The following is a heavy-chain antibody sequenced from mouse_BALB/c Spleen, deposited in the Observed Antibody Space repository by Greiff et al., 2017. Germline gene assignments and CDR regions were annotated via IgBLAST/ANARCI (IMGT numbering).Heavy chain of an antibody. V-gene: IGHV5-17*02. D-gene: IGHD2-4*01. J-gene: IGHJ2*01. CDR3: ARVSTMITTTGFDY. Sequence: EVKLVESGGGLVQPGGSRKLSCAASGFTFSSFGMHWVRQAPEKGLEWVAYISSGSSTIYYADTVKGRFTISRDNARNILYLQMSSLRSEDTAMYYCARVSTMITTTGFDYWGQGTTLTVSS. CDR1: GFTFSSFG. CDR2: ISSGSSTI.